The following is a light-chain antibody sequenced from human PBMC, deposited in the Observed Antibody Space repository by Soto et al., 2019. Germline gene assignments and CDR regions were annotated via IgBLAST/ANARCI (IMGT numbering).Light chain of an antibody. Sequence: IVLTQSPATLSLSPGERATLSCRASQSVSSYLAWYQQKPGQAPRLLIYDASNRATGIPARFSGSGSGTDFTLTISSLEPEDFAVYYCQQRSNWPPLTFGQGTRLEI. CDR2: DAS. V-gene: IGKV3-11*01. CDR3: QQRSNWPPLT. J-gene: IGKJ5*01. CDR1: QSVSSY.